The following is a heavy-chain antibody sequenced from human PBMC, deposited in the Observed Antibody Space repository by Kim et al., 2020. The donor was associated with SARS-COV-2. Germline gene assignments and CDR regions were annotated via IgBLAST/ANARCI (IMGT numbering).Heavy chain of an antibody. D-gene: IGHD3-3*01. CDR1: GGSISSGDYY. Sequence: SETLSLTCTVSGGSISSGDYYWSWIRQPPGKGLEWIGYIYYSGSTYYNPSLKSRVTISVDTSKNQFSLKLSSVTAADTAVYYCASVLGITIFRVVIIQGFDYWGQGTLVTVSS. CDR3: ASVLGITIFRVVIIQGFDY. CDR2: IYYSGST. J-gene: IGHJ4*02. V-gene: IGHV4-30-4*01.